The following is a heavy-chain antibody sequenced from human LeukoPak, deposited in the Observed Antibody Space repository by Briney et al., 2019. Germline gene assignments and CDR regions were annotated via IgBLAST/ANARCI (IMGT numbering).Heavy chain of an antibody. CDR3: ARGTVVTTWYNWFDP. Sequence: LEASVKVSCKASGYTFTSYYMHWVRQAPGQGLEWMGIINPSGGSTSYAQKFQGRVTMTRDTSTSTVYMELSSLRSEDTAVYYCARGTVVTTWYNWFDPWGQGTLVTVSS. V-gene: IGHV1-46*01. CDR2: INPSGGST. CDR1: GYTFTSYY. J-gene: IGHJ5*02. D-gene: IGHD4-23*01.